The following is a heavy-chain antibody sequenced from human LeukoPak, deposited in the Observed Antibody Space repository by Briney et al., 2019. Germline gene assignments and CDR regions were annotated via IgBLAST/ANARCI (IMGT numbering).Heavy chain of an antibody. CDR2: IYYSGST. V-gene: IGHV4-59*01. J-gene: IGHJ4*02. D-gene: IGHD4-17*01. CDR1: GGSNSSYY. CDR3: AQIEDYGDYYFDY. Sequence: SETLSLTCTVSGGSNSSYYWSWIRQPPGKGLEWIGYIYYSGSTNYNPSFKSRVTISVDTSKNQFSLKLSSVTAADTAVYYCAQIEDYGDYYFDYWGQGTLVTVSS.